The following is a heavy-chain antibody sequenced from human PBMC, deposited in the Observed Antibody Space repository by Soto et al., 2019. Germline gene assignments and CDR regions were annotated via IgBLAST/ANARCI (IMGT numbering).Heavy chain of an antibody. CDR1: GVSITSYF. V-gene: IGHV4-59*08. D-gene: IGHD2-21*02. CDR2: ISFSGAT. CDR3: ARGADCGGDCYPYYFDY. Sequence: PSETLSLTCTVSGVSITSYFWSWIRQTPGKGLDWIGSISFSGATYSNPSLKGRAALSVDTSKNQFSLKLSSVTAADTAVYYCARGADCGGDCYPYYFDYWGQGTLVTVSS. J-gene: IGHJ4*02.